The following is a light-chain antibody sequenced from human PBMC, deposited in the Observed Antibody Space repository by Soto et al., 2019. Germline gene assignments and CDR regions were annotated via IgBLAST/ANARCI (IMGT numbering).Light chain of an antibody. CDR1: SSDVGAYNY. Sequence: QSALTQPASVSGSPGQSITISCTGTSSDVGAYNYVSWYQHHPGKVHKLLIYEVTNRPSGVSDRFSGSKSGNTASLTISGLQAEDEADYYCSSKRDSSTLFVFGTGTKLTVL. CDR2: EVT. V-gene: IGLV2-14*01. J-gene: IGLJ1*01. CDR3: SSKRDSSTLFV.